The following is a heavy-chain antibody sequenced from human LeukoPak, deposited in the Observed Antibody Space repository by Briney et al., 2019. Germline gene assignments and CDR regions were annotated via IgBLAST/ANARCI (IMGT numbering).Heavy chain of an antibody. D-gene: IGHD5-12*01. V-gene: IGHV3-9*01. CDR2: ISWNSGSI. J-gene: IGHJ4*02. Sequence: PGGSLRLPCAASGFTFHQYAIHWVRQVPGKGLEWVSGISWNSGSIGYADSVRGRFTISRDNAKNSVYLQMNSLRAEDTALYYCAKDKAPLYSGYDWDLDFWGQGTLVIVSS. CDR1: GFTFHQYA. CDR3: AKDKAPLYSGYDWDLDF.